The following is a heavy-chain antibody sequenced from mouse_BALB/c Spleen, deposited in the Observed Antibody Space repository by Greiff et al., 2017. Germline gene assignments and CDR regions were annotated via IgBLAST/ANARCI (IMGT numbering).Heavy chain of an antibody. V-gene: IGHV1-18*01. J-gene: IGHJ2*01. D-gene: IGHD1-1*01. Sequence: EVKVVESGPELVKPGASVKISCKTSGYTFTEYTMHWVKQSHGKSLEWIGGINPNNGGTSYNQKFKGKATLTVDKSSSTAYMELRSLTSEDSAVYYCAREEERPPTYGSSYFDYWGQGTTLTVSS. CDR2: INPNNGGT. CDR3: AREEERPPTYGSSYFDY. CDR1: GYTFTEYT.